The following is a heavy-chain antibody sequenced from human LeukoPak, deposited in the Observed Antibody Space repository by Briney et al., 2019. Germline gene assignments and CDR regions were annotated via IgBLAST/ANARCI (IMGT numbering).Heavy chain of an antibody. D-gene: IGHD2-2*01. V-gene: IGHV3-74*01. Sequence: GGSLRLSCAASGFTFSSYWMHWVRQAPGKGLVWVSRINSDGSSTSYADSVKGRFTISRDNAKSSLFLQMNSLRAEDTAVYYCARCSSTGCASSPLAGYLYWGQGTLVTVSS. CDR1: GFTFSSYW. CDR3: ARCSSTGCASSPLAGYLY. CDR2: INSDGSST. J-gene: IGHJ4*02.